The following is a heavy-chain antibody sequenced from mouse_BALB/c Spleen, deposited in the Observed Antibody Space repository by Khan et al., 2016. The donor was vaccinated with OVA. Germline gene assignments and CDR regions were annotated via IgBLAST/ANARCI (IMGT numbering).Heavy chain of an antibody. CDR2: IYPGYFHT. CDR3: ARSDSGTVFDY. V-gene: IGHV1S56*01. Sequence: QVRLQQSGPELVKPGASVRISCMASGYTFTSYYIHWVKQRPGQGLEWIGWIYPGYFHTEYNEKFKGKATLTADKSSSTAYMQLSSLTSEDSAVYFCARSDSGTVFDYWGQGTTLTVSS. CDR1: GYTFTSYY. J-gene: IGHJ2*01. D-gene: IGHD4-1*01.